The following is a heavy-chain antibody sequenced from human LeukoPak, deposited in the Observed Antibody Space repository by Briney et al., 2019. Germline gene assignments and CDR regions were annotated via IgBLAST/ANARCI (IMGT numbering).Heavy chain of an antibody. CDR1: GFTFSNYG. CDR2: ISYDGSQK. CDR3: AKDRDILTGGDYYYHMDV. V-gene: IGHV3-30*18. Sequence: PGRSLRLSCAASGFTFSNYGMHWVRQAPGKGLEWAAVISYDGSQKYYADSVKGRFSISRDNSKNTLYLEMNTLRPEDTAVYYCAKDRDILTGGDYYYHMDVWGKGTTVTVSS. J-gene: IGHJ6*04. D-gene: IGHD3-9*01.